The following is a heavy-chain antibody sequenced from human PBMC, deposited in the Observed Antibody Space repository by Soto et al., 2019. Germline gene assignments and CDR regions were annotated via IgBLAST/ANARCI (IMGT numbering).Heavy chain of an antibody. J-gene: IGHJ6*02. CDR2: INPNSGGT. CDR1: GYTFPGYY. D-gene: IGHD3-9*01. V-gene: IGHV1-2*02. Sequence: ASEKVSCKASGYTFPGYYMHWVRQAPGQGLAWMGWINPNSGGTNYAQKFQGRVTMTRDTSISTAYMELSRLISDDTAVYYCARTQADILTGYSYYYGMDVWGQGTTVTVSS. CDR3: ARTQADILTGYSYYYGMDV.